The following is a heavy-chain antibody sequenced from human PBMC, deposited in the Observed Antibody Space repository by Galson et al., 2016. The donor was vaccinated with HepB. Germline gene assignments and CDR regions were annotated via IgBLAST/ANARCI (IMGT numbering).Heavy chain of an antibody. CDR1: GFTFSNAW. CDR2: IKSKTDGGTT. D-gene: IGHD6-19*01. J-gene: IGHJ4*02. V-gene: IGHV3-15*01. CDR3: TTVLSTASMSGWYDWGFDS. Sequence: SLRLSCAASGFTFSNAWMSWVRQAPGKGLEWVGRIKSKTDGGTTDYAAPVKGRFTISRDDSKNTLYLQMNSLKTEDTAVYYCTTVLSTASMSGWYDWGFDSWGQGTLVTVSS.